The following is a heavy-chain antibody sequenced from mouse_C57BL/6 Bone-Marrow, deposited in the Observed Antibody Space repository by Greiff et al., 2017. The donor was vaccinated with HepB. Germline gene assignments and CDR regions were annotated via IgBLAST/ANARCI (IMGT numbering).Heavy chain of an antibody. Sequence: EVKLVESGAGLVKPGGSLKLSCAASGFTFSSYAMSWVRQTPEKGLEWVAYISSGGDYIDYADTVKGRFTISRDNARNTLYLQMSSLKSEDTAMYYCTRGAGTWFAYWGQGTLVTVSA. D-gene: IGHD3-3*01. J-gene: IGHJ3*01. CDR2: ISSGGDYI. V-gene: IGHV5-9-1*02. CDR3: TRGAGTWFAY. CDR1: GFTFSSYA.